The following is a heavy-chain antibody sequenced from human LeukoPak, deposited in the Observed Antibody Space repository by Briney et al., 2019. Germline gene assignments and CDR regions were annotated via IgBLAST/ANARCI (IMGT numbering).Heavy chain of an antibody. V-gene: IGHV4-31*03. J-gene: IGHJ5*02. D-gene: IGHD5-12*01. CDR1: GDSISSGGYY. Sequence: PSETLSLTCTVSGDSISSGGYYWSWIRQHPGKGLEWIGYIYYSGSAYYNPFLKSRASISVDTSKNQFSLKLTSVTAADTALYFCARDYSRGYAWFDPWGQGILVTVSS. CDR3: ARDYSRGYAWFDP. CDR2: IYYSGSA.